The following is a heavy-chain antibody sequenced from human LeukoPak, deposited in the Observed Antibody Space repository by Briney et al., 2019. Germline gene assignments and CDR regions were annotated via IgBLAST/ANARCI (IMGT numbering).Heavy chain of an antibody. J-gene: IGHJ4*02. D-gene: IGHD6-25*01. CDR2: ISWNSGSI. V-gene: IGHV3-9*01. CDR1: GFTFDDYA. Sequence: GRSLRLSCAASGFTFDDYALHWVRQAPGKGLEWVSGISWNSGSIGYADSVKGRFTISRDNSKNTLYLQMNSLRAEDTAVYYCAKEDQEDLGYYFDYWGQGTLVTVSS. CDR3: AKEDQEDLGYYFDY.